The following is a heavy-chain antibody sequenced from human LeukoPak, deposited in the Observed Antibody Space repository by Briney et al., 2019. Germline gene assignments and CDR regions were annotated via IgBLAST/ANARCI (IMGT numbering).Heavy chain of an antibody. V-gene: IGHV3-21*01. CDR2: ISSSSSYI. Sequence: TGGSLRLSCAASGFTFSSYSMNWVRQAPGKGLEWVSSISSSSSYIYYADSVKGRFTISRDNAKNSLYLQMNSLRAEDTAVYYCARVPTRGTMIVEPDDYWGQGTLVTVSS. D-gene: IGHD3-22*01. CDR1: GFTFSSYS. CDR3: ARVPTRGTMIVEPDDY. J-gene: IGHJ4*02.